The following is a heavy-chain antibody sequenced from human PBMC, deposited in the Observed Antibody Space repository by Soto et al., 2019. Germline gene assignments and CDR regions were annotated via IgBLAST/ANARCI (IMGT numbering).Heavy chain of an antibody. CDR1: GFSLSTSGVG. D-gene: IGHD3-16*02. Sequence: QITLKESGPTLVKPTQTLTLTYTFSGFSLSTSGVGVGWIRQPPGKALEWLALIYWDDDKRYSPSLKSRLTITKDTSKNQVVLTMTNMDPVDTATYYCAHRGITFGGVIALFDYWGQGTLVTVSS. J-gene: IGHJ4*02. CDR2: IYWDDDK. CDR3: AHRGITFGGVIALFDY. V-gene: IGHV2-5*02.